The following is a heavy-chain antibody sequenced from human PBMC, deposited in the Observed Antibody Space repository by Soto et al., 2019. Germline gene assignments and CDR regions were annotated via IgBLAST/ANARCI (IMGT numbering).Heavy chain of an antibody. Sequence: QVQVVQSGAEVKKPGASVKVSFKASGYTFSTYALHWVRQAPGQGLEWMGWINGGNGHTRYSQKFKDRVTISRDTPASTAYMELSGLRSEDTAVYYCARGKGMEENYYYYGMDVWGQGTTVTVSS. V-gene: IGHV1-3*01. CDR2: INGGNGHT. D-gene: IGHD1-1*01. CDR1: GYTFSTYA. J-gene: IGHJ6*02. CDR3: ARGKGMEENYYYYGMDV.